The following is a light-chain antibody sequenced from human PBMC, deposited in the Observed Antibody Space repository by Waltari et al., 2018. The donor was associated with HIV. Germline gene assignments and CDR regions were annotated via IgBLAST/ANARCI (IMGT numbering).Light chain of an antibody. CDR1: SSDVGAYKF. CDR2: DVT. J-gene: IGLJ3*02. Sequence: QSALTQPRSVSGSPGQSVTISCTGTSSDVGAYKFFSWYQQHPGKAPKLLIYDVTTRPSGVPDRFSGSKSGNSASLIISGLQAGDEAHYFCCSYAGNYAWVFGGGTKLTVL. CDR3: CSYAGNYAWV. V-gene: IGLV2-11*01.